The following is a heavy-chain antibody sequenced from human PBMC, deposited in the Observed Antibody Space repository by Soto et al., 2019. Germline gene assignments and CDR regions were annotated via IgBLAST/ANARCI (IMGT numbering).Heavy chain of an antibody. CDR3: TTAMYYYDSSGYYFHDY. D-gene: IGHD3-22*01. Sequence: GGSLRLSCAASGFTFSNAWMSWVRQAPGKGLEWVGRIKSKTDGGTTDYAAPVKGRFTISRDDSKNTLYLQMNSLKTEDTAVYYCTTAMYYYDSSGYYFHDYWGQGALVTVSS. CDR1: GFTFSNAW. CDR2: IKSKTDGGTT. J-gene: IGHJ4*02. V-gene: IGHV3-15*01.